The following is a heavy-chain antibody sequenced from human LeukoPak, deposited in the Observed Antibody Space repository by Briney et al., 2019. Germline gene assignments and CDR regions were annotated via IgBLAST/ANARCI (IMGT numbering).Heavy chain of an antibody. CDR3: ARSDYDSSGYPLFDY. CDR2: INPNSGGT. CDR1: GYTFTVYY. V-gene: IGHV1-2*02. Sequence: ASVTVSCKASGYTFTVYYMHWVRQAPGQGLEWMGWINPNSGGTNYAQKFQGRVTMTRDTSISTAYMELSRLRSDDTAVYYCARSDYDSSGYPLFDYWGQGTLVTVSS. J-gene: IGHJ4*02. D-gene: IGHD3-22*01.